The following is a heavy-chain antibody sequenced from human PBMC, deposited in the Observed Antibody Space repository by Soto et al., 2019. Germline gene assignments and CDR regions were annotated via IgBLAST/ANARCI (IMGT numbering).Heavy chain of an antibody. CDR3: ARHYYYYDDMDV. Sequence: PSETLSLTCTVSGGSISSGNYCWGRVRQPPGKGLEWIGYIYYSGSTNYNPSLKSRVTISVDTSKNQFSLKLSSVTAADTAVYYCARHYYYYDDMDVWGQGTTVTVSS. CDR2: IYYSGST. CDR1: GGSISSGNYC. J-gene: IGHJ6*02. D-gene: IGHD3-10*01. V-gene: IGHV4-61*05.